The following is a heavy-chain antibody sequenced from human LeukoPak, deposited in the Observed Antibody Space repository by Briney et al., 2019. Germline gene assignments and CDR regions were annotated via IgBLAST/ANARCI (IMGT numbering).Heavy chain of an antibody. V-gene: IGHV1-69*13. J-gene: IGHJ6*03. D-gene: IGHD3-10*01. CDR1: GGTFSSYA. CDR2: IIPIFGTA. Sequence: ASVKVSCKASGGTFSSYAISRVRQAPGQGLGWMGGIIPIFGTANYVQKFQGRVTITADESTSTAYMELSSLRSEDTAVYYCARVTEYYYGSGSNRLSIQYYYYYMDVWGKGTTVTVSS. CDR3: ARVTEYYYGSGSNRLSIQYYYYYMDV.